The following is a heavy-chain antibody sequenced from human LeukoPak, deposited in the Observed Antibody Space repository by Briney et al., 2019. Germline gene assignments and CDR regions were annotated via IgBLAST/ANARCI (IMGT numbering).Heavy chain of an antibody. D-gene: IGHD5-18*01. Sequence: SQTLSLTCAVYGGSVSGYYWSWIRQPPGNGREWIGEINHSGSTNYNPCLTSRLTISVDTSTNHFSLKLSCVTAADTAVNNCGRGVVDTAIVTIVGLDYWGQGTLVTVSS. J-gene: IGHJ4*02. CDR2: INHSGST. V-gene: IGHV4-34*01. CDR3: GRGVVDTAIVTIVGLDY. CDR1: GGSVSGYY.